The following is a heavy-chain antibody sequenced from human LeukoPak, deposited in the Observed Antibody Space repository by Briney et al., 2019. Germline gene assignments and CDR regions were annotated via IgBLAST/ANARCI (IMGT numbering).Heavy chain of an antibody. V-gene: IGHV1-69*05. CDR3: ARGLAVAGAVFDY. CDR2: IIPIFGTA. CDR1: GGTFSSYA. D-gene: IGHD6-19*01. Sequence: SVKVSCKASGGTFSSYAISWVRQAPGQGLEWMGGIIPIFGTANYAQKFQGRVTMTTDTSTSTAYMELRSLRSDDTAVYYCARGLAVAGAVFDYWGQGTLVTVSS. J-gene: IGHJ4*02.